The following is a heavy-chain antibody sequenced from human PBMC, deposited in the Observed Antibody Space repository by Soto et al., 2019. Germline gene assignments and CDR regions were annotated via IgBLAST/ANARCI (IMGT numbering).Heavy chain of an antibody. CDR2: ISSSGSTI. D-gene: IGHD6-19*01. Sequence: GGSLRLSCAASGFTFSSYEMNWVRQAPGKGLEWVSYISSSGSTIYYADSVMGRFTISRDNAKNSLYLQMNSLRAEDTAIYYCAREGAVAGFFDYYYGMDVWGQGTTVTVSS. V-gene: IGHV3-48*03. CDR1: GFTFSSYE. J-gene: IGHJ6*02. CDR3: AREGAVAGFFDYYYGMDV.